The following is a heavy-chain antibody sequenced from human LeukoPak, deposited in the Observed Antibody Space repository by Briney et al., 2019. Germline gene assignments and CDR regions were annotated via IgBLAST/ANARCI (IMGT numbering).Heavy chain of an antibody. CDR3: AKGRRYCSGGSCYYFDY. D-gene: IGHD2-15*01. CDR1: GFAFSSYD. Sequence: PGGSLRLSCAASGFAFSSYDMHWVRQAPGKGLEWVSVISYDGSNKYYADSVKGRFTISRDNSRNTVYLQMNSLRAEDTAVYYCAKGRRYCSGGSCYYFDYWGQGTLVTVSS. V-gene: IGHV3-30*18. CDR2: ISYDGSNK. J-gene: IGHJ4*02.